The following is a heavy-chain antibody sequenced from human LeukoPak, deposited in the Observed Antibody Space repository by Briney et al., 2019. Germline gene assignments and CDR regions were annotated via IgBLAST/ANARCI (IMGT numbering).Heavy chain of an antibody. CDR2: INPSGDST. D-gene: IGHD6-6*01. CDR3: AKIAARDTGEGY. J-gene: IGHJ4*02. V-gene: IGHV1-46*01. CDR1: GYTFTSNH. Sequence: ASVKVSCKASGYTFTSNHIHWVRQAPGQGLEWMGVINPSGDSTSYAPNFQGRVTVTRDASTSTVYMELSSLRSEDTAIYYCAKIAARDTGEGYWGQGTLVTVSS.